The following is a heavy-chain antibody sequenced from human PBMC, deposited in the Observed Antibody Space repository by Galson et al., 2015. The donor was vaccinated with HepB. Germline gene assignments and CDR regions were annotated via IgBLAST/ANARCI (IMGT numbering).Heavy chain of an antibody. CDR3: ARADYYDSSGYSPNYYYYGMDV. Sequence: SVKVSCKASGYTFTSYGISWVRQAPGQGLEWMGWISAYNGNTNYAQKLQGRVTMTTDTSTSTAYMELRSLRSDDTAMYYCARADYYDSSGYSPNYYYYGMDVWGQGTTVTVSS. CDR1: GYTFTSYG. V-gene: IGHV1-18*01. D-gene: IGHD3-22*01. CDR2: ISAYNGNT. J-gene: IGHJ6*02.